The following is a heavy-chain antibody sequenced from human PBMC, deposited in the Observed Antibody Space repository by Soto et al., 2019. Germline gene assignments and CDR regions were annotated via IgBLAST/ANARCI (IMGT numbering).Heavy chain of an antibody. CDR2: IIPIFGSA. D-gene: IGHD3-22*01. CDR1: GGIFSRFA. V-gene: IGHV1-69*01. Sequence: QVQLVQSGSEMKKPGSSVGVSCKASGGIFSRFAISWVRQAPGQGLEWMGGIIPIFGSANYAQKFQGRVTIIADESTSTAYMELSSLRSDDTVVYYCASMELGYFDSTAYYYGASWGQGTLITVSS. J-gene: IGHJ5*02. CDR3: ASMELGYFDSTAYYYGAS.